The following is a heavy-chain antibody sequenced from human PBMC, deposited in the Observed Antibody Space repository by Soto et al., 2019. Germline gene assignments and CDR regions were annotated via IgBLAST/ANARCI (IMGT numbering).Heavy chain of an antibody. Sequence: ASVTVSCKASGYTFTSYYMHWVRQAPGQGLEWMGIINPSGGSTSYAQKFQGRVTMTRDTSTSTVYMELSSLRSEDTAVYYCATPSIKHAFDIWGQGTMVTVSS. V-gene: IGHV1-46*01. J-gene: IGHJ3*02. D-gene: IGHD3-9*01. CDR3: ATPSIKHAFDI. CDR1: GYTFTSYY. CDR2: INPSGGST.